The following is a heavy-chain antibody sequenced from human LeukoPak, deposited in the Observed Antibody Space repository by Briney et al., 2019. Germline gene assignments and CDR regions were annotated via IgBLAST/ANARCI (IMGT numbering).Heavy chain of an antibody. V-gene: IGHV3-23*01. CDR1: GAAFSKYG. Sequence: GGSLRLSCAASGAAFSKYGMKWVRQAAGAGLEYISGISRSGDITHYADSVKGRFTISRDNVKNTLYLQMNSLRAGDTALYYCATEGFYFWGPGTQVTVSS. CDR2: ISRSGDIT. J-gene: IGHJ4*02. CDR3: ATEGFYF.